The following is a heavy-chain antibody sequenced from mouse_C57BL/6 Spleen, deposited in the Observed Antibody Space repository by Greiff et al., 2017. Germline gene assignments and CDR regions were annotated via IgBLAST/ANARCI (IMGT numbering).Heavy chain of an antibody. Sequence: QVQLQQSGAELVRPGASVTLSCKASGYTFTDYEMHWVKPTPVHGLEWIGAIDPETGGTAYNQKFKGKAILTADKSSSTAYMELRSLTSEDSAVYYCTRSPVVATPVGYFDVWGTGTTVTVSS. CDR3: TRSPVVATPVGYFDV. CDR1: GYTFTDYE. J-gene: IGHJ1*03. D-gene: IGHD1-1*01. V-gene: IGHV1-15*01. CDR2: IDPETGGT.